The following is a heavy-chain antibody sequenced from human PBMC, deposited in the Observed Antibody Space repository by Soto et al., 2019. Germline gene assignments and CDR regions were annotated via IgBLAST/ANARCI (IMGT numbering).Heavy chain of an antibody. D-gene: IGHD1-26*01. Sequence: QVQLVESGGGVVQPGRSLRLSCAASGFTFSSYGMNWVRQAPGKGLEWVGVISYDGSNKYYADSVKGRFTISRENSKNTLYLQMNSLRAEDTAVYYCAKVWEQRVGIDYWGQRTLVTLSS. CDR1: GFTFSSYG. CDR2: ISYDGSNK. CDR3: AKVWEQRVGIDY. J-gene: IGHJ4*02. V-gene: IGHV3-30*18.